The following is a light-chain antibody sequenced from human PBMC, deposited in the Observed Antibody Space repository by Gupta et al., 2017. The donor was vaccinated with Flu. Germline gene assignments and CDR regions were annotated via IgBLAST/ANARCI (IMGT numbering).Light chain of an antibody. J-gene: IGLJ3*02. CDR1: ALPKQY. CDR2: KDD. Sequence: SYQLTQPPSVSVSPGQTARIPCSGDALPKQYGYWYQQRSGQAPVLLIYKDDERPSGIPERFSGSSSGTAVTLTISGVQAEDEADYYCQSADSSGTWVFGGGTKLTVL. CDR3: QSADSSGTWV. V-gene: IGLV3-25*03.